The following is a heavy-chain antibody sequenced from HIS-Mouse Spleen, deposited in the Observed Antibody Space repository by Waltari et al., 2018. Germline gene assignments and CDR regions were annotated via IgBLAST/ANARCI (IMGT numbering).Heavy chain of an antibody. CDR2: IIPIHGIA. V-gene: IGHV1-69*04. CDR3: ARDQMETGDPDY. Sequence: QVQLVQSGAEVKKPGSSVKVSCKASGGTFSSYAISWVRQAPGQGLEWMGRIIPIHGIANYAQKFQGRVTITADKSTSTAYMELSSLRSEDTAVYYCARDQMETGDPDYWGQGTLVTVSS. J-gene: IGHJ4*02. D-gene: IGHD7-27*01. CDR1: GGTFSSYA.